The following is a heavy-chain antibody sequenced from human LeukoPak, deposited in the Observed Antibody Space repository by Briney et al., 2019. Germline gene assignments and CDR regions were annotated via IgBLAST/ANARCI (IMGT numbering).Heavy chain of an antibody. D-gene: IGHD3-16*01. Sequence: SETLSVTRFVSGGSISGYYCSSIRHPLGQTLGWIGYIYSSGSTNYIPSLQSRLTMSVDTSMNQFSLRLSSVAAADTAVYYCARFTYTTRPSDVWGKGTTVTVSS. V-gene: IGHV4-4*09. CDR2: IYSSGST. J-gene: IGHJ6*04. CDR1: GGSISGYY. CDR3: ARFTYTTRPSDV.